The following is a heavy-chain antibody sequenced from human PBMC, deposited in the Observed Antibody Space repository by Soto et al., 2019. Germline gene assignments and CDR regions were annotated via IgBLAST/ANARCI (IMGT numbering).Heavy chain of an antibody. Sequence: QVQVVQSGAEVKKPGSSVNVSCKAPGGTLNIYAFSWVRQAPGQGLEWMGGIIPVFGTPSYAQKFRGRVTITADESTSTAYMEPSSLGSEDTAVYYCARGPYYDFWTGYSYLDYWGQETLVTVSS. J-gene: IGHJ4*02. CDR1: GGTLNIYA. CDR3: ARGPYYDFWTGYSYLDY. CDR2: IIPVFGTP. V-gene: IGHV1-69*01. D-gene: IGHD3-3*01.